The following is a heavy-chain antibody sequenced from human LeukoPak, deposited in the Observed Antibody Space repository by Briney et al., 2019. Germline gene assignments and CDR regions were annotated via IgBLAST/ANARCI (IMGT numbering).Heavy chain of an antibody. CDR2: ISGGGGST. CDR1: GFTFSSYG. D-gene: IGHD1-26*01. J-gene: IGHJ5*02. Sequence: GGSLRLSCAASGFTFSSYGMSWVRQPPGKALEWVSSISGGGGSTYYADSVKGRFTISRDNSKNTLYLQMNSLRAEDTAVYYCAKDVISGSSGWFDPWGQGTQGTVSS. CDR3: AKDVISGSSGWFDP. V-gene: IGHV3-23*01.